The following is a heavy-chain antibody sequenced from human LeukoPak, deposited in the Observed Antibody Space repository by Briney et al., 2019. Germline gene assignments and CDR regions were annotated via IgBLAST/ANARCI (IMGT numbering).Heavy chain of an antibody. J-gene: IGHJ5*02. CDR1: GVSVSDYY. V-gene: IGHV4-34*01. D-gene: IGHD2-21*01. CDR3: ARIRCGRGQARCYNH. Sequence: SEALSLTCAVSGVSVSDYYWSWIRQSPEKGLEWIGEVSPGGYTTYNPSLRSRVIISEDTSENQLSLNVTSVTAADTALYYCARIRCGRGQARCYNHWAQGSLVTVSS. CDR2: VSPGGYT.